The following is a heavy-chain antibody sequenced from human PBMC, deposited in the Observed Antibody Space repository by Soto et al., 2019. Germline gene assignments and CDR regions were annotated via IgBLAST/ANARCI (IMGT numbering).Heavy chain of an antibody. Sequence: EVQLVESGGGLVKPGGSLRLSCAASGITLSNAWMTWVRQAPGKGLEWVGRIKSKADGSTTEYGSPVKDRFIISRDDSENTLDLQMHSLKTEDTAVYYCATPRPGSYGYGYWGQGTLVTVSS. CDR2: IKSKADGSTT. CDR3: ATPRPGSYGYGY. V-gene: IGHV3-15*01. J-gene: IGHJ4*02. D-gene: IGHD3-16*01. CDR1: GITLSNAW.